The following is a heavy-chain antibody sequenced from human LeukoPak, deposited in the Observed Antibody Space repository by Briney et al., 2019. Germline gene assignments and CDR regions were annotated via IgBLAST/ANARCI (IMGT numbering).Heavy chain of an antibody. D-gene: IGHD4-17*01. CDR2: MYSSGTT. CDR1: GGSISSGSYS. J-gene: IGHJ5*02. V-gene: IGHV4-61*02. Sequence: SETLSLTCTVSGGSISSGSYSWNWIRQPAGKGLEWIGRMYSSGTTNYNPSLKSRVTISVDTSKNQFSLKLSSVTASDTAVYYCATSPVTTWWFDPWGQGTLVTVSS. CDR3: ATSPVTTWWFDP.